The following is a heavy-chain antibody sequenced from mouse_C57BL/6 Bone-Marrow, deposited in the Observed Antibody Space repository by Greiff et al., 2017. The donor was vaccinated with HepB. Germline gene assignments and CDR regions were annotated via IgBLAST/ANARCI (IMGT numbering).Heavy chain of an antibody. Sequence: EVKLQQSGPELVKPGASVKISCKASGYSFTDYNMNWVKQSNGKSLEWIGVINPNYGTTSYNQKFKGKATLTVDQSSSTAYMQLNSLTSEDSAVYYCAIRYGSSYAWFAYWGQGTLVTVSA. D-gene: IGHD1-1*01. J-gene: IGHJ3*01. V-gene: IGHV1-39*01. CDR2: INPNYGTT. CDR3: AIRYGSSYAWFAY. CDR1: GYSFTDYN.